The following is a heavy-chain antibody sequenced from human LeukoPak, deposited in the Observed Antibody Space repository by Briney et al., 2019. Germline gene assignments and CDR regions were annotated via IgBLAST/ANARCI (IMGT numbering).Heavy chain of an antibody. CDR2: INPNSGGT. Sequence: ASVKVSCKASGYTFTGYYMHWVRQAPGQGLEWMGRINPNSGGTNYAQKFQGRVTMTRDTSISTAYMALSRLRSDDTAVYYCARVVAMAGVPVYWGQGTLVTVSS. CDR3: ARVVAMAGVPVY. J-gene: IGHJ4*02. CDR1: GYTFTGYY. V-gene: IGHV1-2*06. D-gene: IGHD2-15*01.